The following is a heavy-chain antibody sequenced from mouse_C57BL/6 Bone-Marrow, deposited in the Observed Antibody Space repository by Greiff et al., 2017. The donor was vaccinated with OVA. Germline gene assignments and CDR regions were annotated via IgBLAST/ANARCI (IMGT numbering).Heavy chain of an antibody. V-gene: IGHV1-39*01. J-gene: IGHJ1*03. CDR2: INPNYGTT. CDR1: GYSFTDYN. Sequence: VQLQQSGPELVKPGASVKISCKASGYSFTDYNMNWVKQSNGKSLEWIGVINPNYGTTSYNQKFKGKATLTVDQSSSTAYMQLNSLTSEDSAVYYCGFYYGSSYRYFDVWGTGTTVTVSS. CDR3: GFYYGSSYRYFDV. D-gene: IGHD1-1*01.